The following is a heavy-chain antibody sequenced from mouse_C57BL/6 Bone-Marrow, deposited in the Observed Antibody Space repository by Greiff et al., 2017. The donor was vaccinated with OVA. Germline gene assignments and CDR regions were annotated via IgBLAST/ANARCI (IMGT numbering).Heavy chain of an antibody. J-gene: IGHJ2*01. CDR3: TTGRGDY. Sequence: VQLKQSGAELVRPGASVKLSCTASGFNIKDDYMHGVKQRPEQGLEWIGWIDPENGDTEYASKFQGKATITADTSSNTAYLQLSSLTSEDTAVYYCTTGRGDYWGPGTTLTVST. CDR1: GFNIKDDY. V-gene: IGHV14-4*01. CDR2: IDPENGDT.